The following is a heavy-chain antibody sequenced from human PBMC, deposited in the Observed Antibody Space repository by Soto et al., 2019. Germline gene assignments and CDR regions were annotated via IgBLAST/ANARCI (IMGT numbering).Heavy chain of an antibody. CDR2: IRSKAYGGTT. V-gene: IGHV3-49*04. D-gene: IGHD1-1*01. J-gene: IGHJ4*02. CDR3: TPGKLYPSLDFDY. Sequence: PGGSLRLSCTASVFTFNDYTLSCVRQSPGKGLEWVGFIRSKAYGGTTEYAASVKGRFTISRDDSKSIPYLQMNSLKNEATAVYSCTPGKLYPSLDFDYWGQGTLVTVSS. CDR1: VFTFNDYT.